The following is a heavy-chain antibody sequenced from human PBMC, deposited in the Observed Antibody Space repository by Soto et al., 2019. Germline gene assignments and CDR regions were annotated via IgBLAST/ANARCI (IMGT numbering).Heavy chain of an antibody. J-gene: IGHJ6*02. CDR2: ISYDGSNK. D-gene: IGHD6-19*01. CDR1: GFTFSSYG. Sequence: SLRLSCAASGFTFSSYGMHWVRQAPGKGLEWVAVISYDGSNKYYADSVKGRFTISRDNSKNTLYLQMNSLRAEDTAVYYCAKVRNSGWYDYYYGMDVWGQGTTVTVSS. CDR3: AKVRNSGWYDYYYGMDV. V-gene: IGHV3-30*18.